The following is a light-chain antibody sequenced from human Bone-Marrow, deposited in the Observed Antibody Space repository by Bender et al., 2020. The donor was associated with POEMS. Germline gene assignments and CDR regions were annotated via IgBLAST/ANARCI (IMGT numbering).Light chain of an antibody. V-gene: IGLV1-51*01. CDR1: SSNIGRNY. J-gene: IGLJ2*01. CDR3: GTWDNSLNVVV. CDR2: ENN. Sequence: QSVLTQPPSVSAAPGQKVTISCSGSSSNIGRNYVCWYQQFPRTAPKFLICENNKRPSGIPDRFSALKSDTSATLDITGLQTGDEAEYYCGTWDNSLNVVVFGGGTRVTVL.